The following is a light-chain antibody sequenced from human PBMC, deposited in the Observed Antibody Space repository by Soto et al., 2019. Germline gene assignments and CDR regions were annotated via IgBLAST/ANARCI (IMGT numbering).Light chain of an antibody. J-gene: IGKJ5*01. Sequence: IVLAQSPATLCLSPGDRATLSCRASENVRTFVDWYQQKPGQAPRLLIYGASTRATGVTARFRGGGSGTEFTLTISSLQSEDSAVYYCQQYHKWPPITFGQGTRLENK. CDR2: GAS. V-gene: IGKV3-15*01. CDR1: ENVRTF. CDR3: QQYHKWPPIT.